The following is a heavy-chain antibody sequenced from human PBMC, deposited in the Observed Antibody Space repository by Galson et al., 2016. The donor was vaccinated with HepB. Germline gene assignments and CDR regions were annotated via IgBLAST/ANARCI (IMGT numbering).Heavy chain of an antibody. CDR1: GFTFSRHG. D-gene: IGHD3-3*01. V-gene: IGHV3-33*01. CDR2: ILYDGSKK. Sequence: CAASGFTFSRHGMHWVRQAPGKGLEWVAVILYDGSKKYYADSVKGRFTISRDNSKNTLYLQMNSLRAEDTAVYYCARDSFTIFGVTPNWFDPWGQGTLVTVSS. J-gene: IGHJ5*02. CDR3: ARDSFTIFGVTPNWFDP.